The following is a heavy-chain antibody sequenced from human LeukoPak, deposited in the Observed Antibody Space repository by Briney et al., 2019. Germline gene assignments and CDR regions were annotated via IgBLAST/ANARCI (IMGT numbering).Heavy chain of an antibody. Sequence: SETLSLTCTVSGGSISSSNFYWGWIRQPPGKWLEWIGTTYYSGSTYYNPSLKSRVTISVDTSKNQFSLRLSSVTAADTAAYYCARHAALDTKRGWNNHNWFDPWGQGTLVTVSS. J-gene: IGHJ5*02. CDR3: ARHAALDTKRGWNNHNWFDP. D-gene: IGHD5-18*01. CDR1: GGSISSSNFY. CDR2: TYYSGST. V-gene: IGHV4-39*01.